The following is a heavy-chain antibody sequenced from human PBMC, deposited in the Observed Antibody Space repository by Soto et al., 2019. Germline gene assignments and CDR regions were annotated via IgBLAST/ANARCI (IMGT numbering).Heavy chain of an antibody. Sequence: GGSLRLSCTTSGFSFGDYAMSWSRQAPGKGLEWVGFIRSKTYGGTTEYAASVKGRFTMSRDDSKSIAYLQMNSLKAEDTAVYYCSRSTSHNAWAFDIWGQGTMVTVS. CDR3: SRSTSHNAWAFDI. CDR1: GFSFGDYA. D-gene: IGHD1-20*01. J-gene: IGHJ3*02. V-gene: IGHV3-49*03. CDR2: IRSKTYGGTT.